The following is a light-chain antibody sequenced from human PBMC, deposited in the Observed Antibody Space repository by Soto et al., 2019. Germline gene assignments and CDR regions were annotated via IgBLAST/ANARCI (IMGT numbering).Light chain of an antibody. CDR3: QQYNSYSPLT. CDR2: DAS. CDR1: QSISSW. V-gene: IGKV1-5*01. Sequence: DIQMTQSPSTLSASVGDRVTITCRASQSISSWLAWYQQKPGKAPKLLIYDASSLESRVPSRFSGSGSGTEFTLTISSLQPDDFATYYCQQYNSYSPLTFGGGTKVDIK. J-gene: IGKJ4*01.